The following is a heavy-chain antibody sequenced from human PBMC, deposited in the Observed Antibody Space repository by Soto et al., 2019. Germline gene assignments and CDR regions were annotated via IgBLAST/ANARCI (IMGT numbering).Heavy chain of an antibody. J-gene: IGHJ4*02. D-gene: IGHD1-20*01. CDR1: GFTFSSYS. CDR3: ARDRITGSPGY. CDR2: ISSSSSTI. Sequence: LRLSCAASGFTFSSYSMNWVRQAPGKGLEWVSYISSSSSTIYYADSVKGRFTISRDNAKNSLYLQMNSLRAEDTAVYYCARDRITGSPGYWGQGTLVTVPS. V-gene: IGHV3-48*01.